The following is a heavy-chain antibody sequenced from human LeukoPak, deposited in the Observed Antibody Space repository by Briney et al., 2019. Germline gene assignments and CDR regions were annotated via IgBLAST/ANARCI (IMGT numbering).Heavy chain of an antibody. CDR2: ISYDGSNK. CDR3: AVGATQIFDY. CDR1: GFTFSNYG. D-gene: IGHD1-26*01. J-gene: IGHJ4*02. V-gene: IGHV3-30*03. Sequence: GGSLRLSCAASGFTFSNYGMHWVRQAPGKGLEWVAVISYDGSNKYYADSVKGRFTISRDNSKNTLYLQMNSLRAEDTAVYYCAVGATQIFDYWGQGTLVTVSS.